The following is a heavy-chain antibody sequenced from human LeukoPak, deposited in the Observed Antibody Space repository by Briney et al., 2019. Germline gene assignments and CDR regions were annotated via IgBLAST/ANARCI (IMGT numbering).Heavy chain of an antibody. D-gene: IGHD3-22*01. CDR1: GYRFSDYY. Sequence: ASVKVSCKASGYRFSDYYMHWVRQAPGQGLEWMGWVNSNSGGTHYAQKFEGRVTMTRDTSISTAYMELTRLKSDDTAVYYCASAGHDGIGYKVCWGQGTLVTVSS. J-gene: IGHJ4*02. CDR2: VNSNSGGT. CDR3: ASAGHDGIGYKVC. V-gene: IGHV1-2*02.